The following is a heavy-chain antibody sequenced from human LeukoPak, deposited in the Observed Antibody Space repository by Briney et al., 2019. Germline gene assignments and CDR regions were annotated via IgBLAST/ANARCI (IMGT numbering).Heavy chain of an antibody. V-gene: IGHV4-59*01. CDR1: GGSFSGYY. J-gene: IGHJ4*02. D-gene: IGHD3-22*01. CDR2: IYYSGST. CDR3: ARDTTNVYYYDTSGYDH. Sequence: PSETLSLTCAVYGGSFSGYYWSWIRQPPGKGLEWIGYIYYSGSTKYNPSLKSRVTISVDTSKNQFSLKLSSVTAAGTAVYYCARDTTNVYYYDTSGYDHWGQGTLVTVSS.